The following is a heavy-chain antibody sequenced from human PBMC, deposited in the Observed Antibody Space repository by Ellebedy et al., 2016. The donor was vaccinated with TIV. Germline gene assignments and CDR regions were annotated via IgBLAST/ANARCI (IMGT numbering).Heavy chain of an antibody. J-gene: IGHJ2*01. CDR2: IYPGDSET. D-gene: IGHD6-19*01. CDR1: GYSFTSYW. CDR3: ARRSSISGWHYYYFDL. V-gene: IGHV5-51*01. Sequence: GESLKISCKGSGYSFTSYWIGWVRQMPGKGLEWMGIIYPGDSETRYSPSFQGQVTISADKSISTAYLQWSSLKASDTAMYYCARRSSISGWHYYYFDLWGRGTLVTVSS.